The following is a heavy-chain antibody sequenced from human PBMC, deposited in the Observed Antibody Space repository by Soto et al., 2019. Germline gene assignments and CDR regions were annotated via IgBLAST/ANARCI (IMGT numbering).Heavy chain of an antibody. CDR1: GGTFNSYL. CDR3: ARGLDQPPVGLYFDT. J-gene: IGHJ4*02. Sequence: QVQLVQSGAEVKNPGSSVKVSCKTSGGTFNSYLIDWVRQAPGQGLEWMGGIIPAFGTAKYAQKFQGRGTLTEDKSKTPAYMELTTLPSEDTAVYYCARGLDQPPVGLYFDTWGQGTLVTVSS. D-gene: IGHD2-2*01. CDR2: IIPAFGTA. V-gene: IGHV1-69*06.